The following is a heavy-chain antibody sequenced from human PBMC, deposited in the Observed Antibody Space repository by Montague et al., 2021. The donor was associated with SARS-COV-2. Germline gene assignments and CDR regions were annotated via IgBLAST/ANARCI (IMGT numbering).Heavy chain of an antibody. Sequence: SETLSLTCIASGSSVSSYYWSWIRQPPGKGLEWIGYIYYSGSTNYNPSLKSRVTISVDTSKNQFSLKLSSVTAADTAVYYCARENTVTTFGGPYYIDSWGQGTMVTVS. D-gene: IGHD4-17*01. J-gene: IGHJ4*02. CDR2: IYYSGST. V-gene: IGHV4-59*02. CDR1: GSSVSSYY. CDR3: ARENTVTTFGGPYYIDS.